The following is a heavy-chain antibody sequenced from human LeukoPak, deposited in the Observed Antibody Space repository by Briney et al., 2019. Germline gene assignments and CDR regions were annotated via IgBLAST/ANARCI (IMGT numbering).Heavy chain of an antibody. CDR1: GGSISSYY. Sequence: SETLSLTCTVSGGSISSYYWSWIRQPPGKGLEWIGYIYYSGSTKYYPPLKSRVTISVDTSKNQFSLKLSSVTAADTAVYYCARSRAGDNFDAFEIWGQGTMVTVSS. CDR3: ARSRAGDNFDAFEI. V-gene: IGHV4-59*08. CDR2: IYYSGST. J-gene: IGHJ3*02. D-gene: IGHD5-24*01.